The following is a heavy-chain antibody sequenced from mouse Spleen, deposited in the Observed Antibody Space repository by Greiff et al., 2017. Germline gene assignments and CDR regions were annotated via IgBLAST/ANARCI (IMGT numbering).Heavy chain of an antibody. V-gene: IGHV1-87*01. D-gene: IGHD2-12*01. J-gene: IGHJ2*01. CDR3: ASTLLYGFDY. CDR1: GYTFTSYW. CDR2: IYPGDGDT. Sequence: VQLQESGAELARPGASVKLSCKASGYTFTSYWMQWVKQRPGQGLEWIGAIYPGDGDTRYTQKFKGKATLTADKSSSTAYMQLSSLASEDSAVYYCASTLLYGFDYWGQGTTLTVSS.